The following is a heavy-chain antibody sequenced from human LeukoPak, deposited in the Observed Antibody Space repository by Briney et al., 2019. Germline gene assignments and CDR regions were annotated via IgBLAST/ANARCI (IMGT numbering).Heavy chain of an antibody. CDR1: GGSISSTSYY. Sequence: SETLSLTRTVSGGSISSTSYYWDWYRQPPGKGLQWIGTIAYSGTTYYNPSLKSRVTISVDTSKIRFSLNLSSVTAADTAVYYCARHRDGGTMDYWGQGILVTVSS. J-gene: IGHJ4*02. CDR3: ARHRDGGTMDY. V-gene: IGHV4-39*01. CDR2: IAYSGTT. D-gene: IGHD1-1*01.